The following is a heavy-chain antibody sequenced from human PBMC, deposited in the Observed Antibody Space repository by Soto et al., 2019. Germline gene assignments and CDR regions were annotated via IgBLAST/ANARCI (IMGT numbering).Heavy chain of an antibody. CDR2: ISYDGSNK. Sequence: GGSLRLSCAASGFTFSSYGMHWVRQAPGKGLEWVAVISYDGSNKYYADSVKGRFTISRDNSKNTLYLQMNSLRAEDTAVYYCAKDPVAARPDYYYYYGMDVWGQGTTVTVSS. CDR1: GFTFSSYG. J-gene: IGHJ6*02. V-gene: IGHV3-30*18. D-gene: IGHD6-6*01. CDR3: AKDPVAARPDYYYYYGMDV.